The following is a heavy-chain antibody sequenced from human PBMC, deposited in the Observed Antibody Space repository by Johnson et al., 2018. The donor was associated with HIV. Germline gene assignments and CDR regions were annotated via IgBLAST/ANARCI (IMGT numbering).Heavy chain of an antibody. V-gene: IGHV3-7*01. CDR2: IKQDGSEK. CDR3: ARERGWLGLYYAVDI. CDR1: GFTFSSYW. J-gene: IGHJ3*02. Sequence: VQLVESGGGLVQPGGSLRLSCAASGFTFSSYWMSWVRQAPGKGLEWVANIKQDGSEKYYVDSVKGRFTISRDNAKNSLYLQMNSLRAEDTGVYYCARERGWLGLYYAVDIWGQGTMVTVSS. D-gene: IGHD6-19*01.